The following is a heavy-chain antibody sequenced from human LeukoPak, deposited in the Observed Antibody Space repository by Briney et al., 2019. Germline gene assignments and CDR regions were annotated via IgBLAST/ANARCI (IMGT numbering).Heavy chain of an antibody. V-gene: IGHV4-59*11. CDR3: ARGVGVCSSTSCYTDLLWFDP. CDR2: IYYSWST. CDR1: GGSISSHY. J-gene: IGHJ5*02. D-gene: IGHD2-2*02. Sequence: SETLSLTCTVSGGSISSHYWSWIRQPPGKGLEWIGYIYYSWSTNYNPSLKSRVTISVDTSKNQFSLKLSSVTAADTAVYYCARGVGVCSSTSCYTDLLWFDPWGQGTLVTVSS.